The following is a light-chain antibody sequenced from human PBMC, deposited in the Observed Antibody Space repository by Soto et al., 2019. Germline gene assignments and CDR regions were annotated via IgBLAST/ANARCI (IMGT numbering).Light chain of an antibody. CDR3: QQFIDGWT. V-gene: IGKV1-5*01. CDR1: QSINNR. CDR2: DAS. J-gene: IGKJ1*01. Sequence: DIHMTQSPSTLSASLGDRVTITCRASQSINNRLAWYQQMPGKAPKLLIYDASSLESGVPSRFRGSGSETEFTLTISSLQPDDFATYYCQQFIDGWTFGQGTKVDI.